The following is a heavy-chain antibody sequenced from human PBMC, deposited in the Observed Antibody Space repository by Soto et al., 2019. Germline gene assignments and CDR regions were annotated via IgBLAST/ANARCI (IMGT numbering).Heavy chain of an antibody. CDR3: ARGLENYYGSGSYYKLGAFDI. V-gene: IGHV4-59*01. CDR1: GGSISSYY. CDR2: IYYSGST. J-gene: IGHJ3*02. D-gene: IGHD3-10*01. Sequence: PSETLSLTCTVSGGSISSYYWSWIRQPPGKGLEWIGYIYYSGSTNYNPSLKSRVTISVDTSKNQFSLKLSSVTAADTAVYYCARGLENYYGSGSYYKLGAFDIWGQGTMVTVSS.